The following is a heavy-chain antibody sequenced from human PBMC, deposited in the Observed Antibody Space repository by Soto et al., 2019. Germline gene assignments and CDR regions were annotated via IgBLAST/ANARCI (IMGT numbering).Heavy chain of an antibody. D-gene: IGHD1-1*01. CDR2: ISYDGSNK. Sequence: GGSLRLSCAASGFTFSSYAMHWVRQAPGKGLEWVAVISYDGSNKYYADSVKGRFTISRDNSKNTVYLQMNSLRAEDTAVYYCVRGDNWNDEASDYWGQGTLVTVSS. J-gene: IGHJ4*02. V-gene: IGHV3-30-3*01. CDR3: VRGDNWNDEASDY. CDR1: GFTFSSYA.